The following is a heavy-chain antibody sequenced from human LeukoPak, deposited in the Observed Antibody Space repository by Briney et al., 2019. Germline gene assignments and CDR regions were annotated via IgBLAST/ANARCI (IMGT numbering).Heavy chain of an antibody. V-gene: IGHV4-34*01. CDR1: GGSFCGYH. D-gene: IGHD6-13*01. CDR3: ARGRYLTTGGGAAAGFLDC. CDR2: INHSRST. J-gene: IGHJ4*02. Sequence: PSETLSLTCGVSGGSFCGYHWNRLCQPPGKGLEWSGEINHSRSTNYNPSLKSRLTISVDTSQKQFSLRLSSVTAADTAVYYCARGRYLTTGGGAAAGFLDCWGQGTLVTVSS.